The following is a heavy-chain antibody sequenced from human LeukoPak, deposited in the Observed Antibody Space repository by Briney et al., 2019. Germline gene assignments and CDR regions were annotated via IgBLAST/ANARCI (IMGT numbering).Heavy chain of an antibody. Sequence: PSETLSLTCTVSGGSISSSSYYWGWIRQPPGKGLEWIRSIYYSGSTYYNPSLKSRVTISVDTSKNQFSLKLSSVTAADTAVYYCARQDGDYHFDYWGQGTLVTVSS. CDR2: IYYSGST. V-gene: IGHV4-39*01. D-gene: IGHD4-17*01. J-gene: IGHJ4*02. CDR1: GGSISSSSYY. CDR3: ARQDGDYHFDY.